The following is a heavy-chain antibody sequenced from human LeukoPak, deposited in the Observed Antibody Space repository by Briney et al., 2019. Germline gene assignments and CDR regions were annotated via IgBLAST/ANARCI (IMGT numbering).Heavy chain of an antibody. CDR1: EFTFSNYW. CDR3: AKDLRDERYFDL. CDR2: INTDGSST. Sequence: PGGSLRLSCEASEFTFSNYWMSWVRQAPGKGLVWVSRINTDGSSTSYADSVKGRFTISRDNSKNTLYLQMNSLRAEDTAVYYCAKDLRDERYFDLWGRGTLVTVSS. V-gene: IGHV3-74*01. J-gene: IGHJ2*01.